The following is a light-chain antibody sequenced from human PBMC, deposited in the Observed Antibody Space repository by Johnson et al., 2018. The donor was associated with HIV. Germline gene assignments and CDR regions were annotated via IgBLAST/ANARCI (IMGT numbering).Light chain of an antibody. Sequence: QSVLTQPPSVSAAPGQKVTISCSGSSSNIGNSYVSWYQQLPGTAPKLLIYDNNKRPSGIPDRFSGSKSGTAATLGITGLQTGEEADYYCGTLGGVFGTGTKVTVL. CDR3: GTLGGV. V-gene: IGLV1-51*01. J-gene: IGLJ1*01. CDR1: SSNIGNSY. CDR2: DNN.